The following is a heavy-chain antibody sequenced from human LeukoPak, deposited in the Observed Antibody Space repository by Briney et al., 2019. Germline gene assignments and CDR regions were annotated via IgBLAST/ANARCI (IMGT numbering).Heavy chain of an antibody. CDR3: ARDRDWNSGFDY. Sequence: PGGSLRLSCAASGFTFDDYAMNWVRQAPGKGLEWVSSISSGSSYIYYADSVKGRFTISRDNAKNSLNLQMNSLRVEDTAVYYCARDRDWNSGFDYWGQGTLVTVSS. CDR1: GFTFDDYA. CDR2: ISSGSSYI. D-gene: IGHD1-7*01. J-gene: IGHJ4*02. V-gene: IGHV3-21*01.